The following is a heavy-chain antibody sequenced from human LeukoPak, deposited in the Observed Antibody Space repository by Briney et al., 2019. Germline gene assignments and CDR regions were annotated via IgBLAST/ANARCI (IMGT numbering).Heavy chain of an antibody. CDR1: GYTFISYA. Sequence: TGGSLRLSCAASGYTFISYAMSWVRQAPGKGLEWVSAVSGSGGSTYYADSVKGRFTVSRDNSKDTLHLQMNSLRAEDTAVYYCARERTFDYWGQGTLVTVSS. J-gene: IGHJ4*02. CDR2: VSGSGGST. V-gene: IGHV3-23*01. CDR3: ARERTFDY.